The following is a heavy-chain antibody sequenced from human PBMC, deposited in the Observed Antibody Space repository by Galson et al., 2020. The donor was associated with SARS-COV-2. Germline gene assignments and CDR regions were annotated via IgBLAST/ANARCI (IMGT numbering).Heavy chain of an antibody. D-gene: IGHD4-17*01. CDR3: AKDQSYGDYVYFDY. CDR1: GFTFSSYA. V-gene: IGHV3-23*01. Sequence: GESLKISCAASGFTFSSYAMSWVRQAPGKGLEWVSAISGSGGSTYYADSVKGRFTISRDNSKNTLYQQMNSLRAEDTAVYYCAKDQSYGDYVYFDYWGQGTLVTVSS. CDR2: ISGSGGST. J-gene: IGHJ4*02.